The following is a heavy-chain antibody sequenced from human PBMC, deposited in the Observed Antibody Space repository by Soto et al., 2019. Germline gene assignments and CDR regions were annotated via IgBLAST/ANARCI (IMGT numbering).Heavy chain of an antibody. D-gene: IGHD1-1*01. Sequence: TGGSLRLSCAASGFTFSSYAMHWVRQAPGKGLEWVAIVSYDGRNTYYADAVKGRFTISRDNSKNTLYLKMNSLRAEDTAVYYCARGINWNLRVFDLWGRGTLVTVSS. J-gene: IGHJ2*01. CDR3: ARGINWNLRVFDL. CDR1: GFTFSSYA. V-gene: IGHV3-30*04. CDR2: VSYDGRNT.